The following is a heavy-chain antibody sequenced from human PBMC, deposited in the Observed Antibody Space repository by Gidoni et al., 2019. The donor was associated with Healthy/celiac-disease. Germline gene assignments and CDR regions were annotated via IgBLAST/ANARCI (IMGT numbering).Heavy chain of an antibody. CDR1: GFTFRRYA. J-gene: IGHJ4*02. CDR2: ISGSGGST. CDR3: AKDWGYYDFWSGYRY. V-gene: IGHV3-23*01. D-gene: IGHD3-3*01. Sequence: EVQLLESGGGLVQPGGSLRLSCAASGFTFRRYAMSWVRQAPGKGLEWVSAISGSGGSTYYADSVKGRFTISRDNSKNTLYLQMNSLRAEDTAVYYCAKDWGYYDFWSGYRYWGQGTLVTVSS.